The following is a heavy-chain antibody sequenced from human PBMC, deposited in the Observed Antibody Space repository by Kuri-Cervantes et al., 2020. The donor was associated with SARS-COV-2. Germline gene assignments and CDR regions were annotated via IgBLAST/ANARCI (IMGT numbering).Heavy chain of an antibody. CDR2: IYYSGST. CDR3: ARPKSNSRYGIGAFDI. V-gene: IGHV4-39*01. J-gene: IGHJ3*02. Sequence: SETLSLTCTVSGGSISSSSYYWGWIRQPPGEGLEWIGSIYYSGSTYYNPSLKSRVTISVDTSKNQFSLKLSSVTAADTAVYYCARPKSNSRYGIGAFDIWGQGQWSPSPQ. CDR1: GGSISSSSYY. D-gene: IGHD5-24*01.